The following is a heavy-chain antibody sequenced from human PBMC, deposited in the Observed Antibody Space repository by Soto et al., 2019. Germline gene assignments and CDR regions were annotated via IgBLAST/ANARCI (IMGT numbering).Heavy chain of an antibody. J-gene: IGHJ4*02. V-gene: IGHV4-30-2*01. D-gene: IGHD6-13*01. CDR1: GGSISSGGYS. CDR3: ARETQQLGYVY. Sequence: SETLSLTCAVSGGSISSGGYSWSWIRQPPGKGLEWIGYIYHSGSTYHNPSLKSRVTISVDRSKNQFSLKLSSVTAADTAVYYCARETQQLGYVYWGQGTLVTVS. CDR2: IYHSGST.